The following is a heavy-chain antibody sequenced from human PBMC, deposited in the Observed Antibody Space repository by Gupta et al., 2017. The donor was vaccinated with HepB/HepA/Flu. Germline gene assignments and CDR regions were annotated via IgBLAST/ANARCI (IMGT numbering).Heavy chain of an antibody. J-gene: IGHJ5*02. CDR2: ISKSSSYI. Sequence: VQLVESGRGLVKPVGSLRLSCAASDFHFRSYSMNWVRQAPGKGLEWASAISKSSSYIYYADSVKGRFNIARDKDKNSTYLKMNSLRAEDMAVYYWGREGRYVFWSGLETWGSIWFDPWGQGTLVTVSS. CDR1: DFHFRSYS. D-gene: IGHD3-3*01. V-gene: IGHV3-21*01. CDR3: GREGRYVFWSGLETWGSIWFDP.